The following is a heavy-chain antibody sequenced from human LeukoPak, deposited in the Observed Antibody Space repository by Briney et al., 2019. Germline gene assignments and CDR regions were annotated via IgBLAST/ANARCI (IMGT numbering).Heavy chain of an antibody. D-gene: IGHD1-26*01. CDR2: IKQDGSEE. Sequence: GGSLRLSCAASGFTFNTYWMSWVRQAPGKGLEWVANIKQDGSEEHYLDSVKGRFTISRDNAKNSLYLEMNSLRAEDTAVYYCARERREYSGSYRIFDYWGQGTLVTVSS. J-gene: IGHJ4*02. CDR3: ARERREYSGSYRIFDY. V-gene: IGHV3-7*01. CDR1: GFTFNTYW.